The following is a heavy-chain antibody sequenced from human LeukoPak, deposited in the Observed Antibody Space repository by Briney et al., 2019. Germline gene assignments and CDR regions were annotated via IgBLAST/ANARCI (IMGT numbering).Heavy chain of an antibody. J-gene: IGHJ4*02. CDR1: GGSISSYY. V-gene: IGHV4-59*01. CDR3: ASQYYYGSGSYEY. D-gene: IGHD3-10*01. Sequence: PSETLSLTCTVSGGSISSYYWSWIRQPPGKGLEWIGYIYYSGSTNYNPSLKSQVTISVDTSKNQFSLKLSSVTAADTAVYYCASQYYYGSGSYEYWGQGTLVTVSS. CDR2: IYYSGST.